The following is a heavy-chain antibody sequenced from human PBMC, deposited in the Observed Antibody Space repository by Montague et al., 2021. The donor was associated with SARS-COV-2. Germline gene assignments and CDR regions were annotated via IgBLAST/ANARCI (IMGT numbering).Heavy chain of an antibody. V-gene: IGHV4-59*01. CDR2: IYYTGST. Sequence: SETLSLTYNVSGGSINNYYWSWIRQSPGRGLEWIGYIYYTGSTTRNPSLDSRVTISLDTSRDLVSLELRSLTAAYTSVYYCARGGGWKRHFDYWGQGTLGAGSA. J-gene: IGHJ4*02. CDR1: GGSINNYY. D-gene: IGHD4-23*01. CDR3: ARGGGWKRHFDY.